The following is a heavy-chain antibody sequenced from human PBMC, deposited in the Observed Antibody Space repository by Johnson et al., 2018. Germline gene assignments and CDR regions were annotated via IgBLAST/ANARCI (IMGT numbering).Heavy chain of an antibody. CDR2: TRNKANNYRT. V-gene: IGHV3-72*01. CDR1: GFTFSDHY. CDR3: VRVALVSCSGSSWKERFFDY. Sequence: VQLVQSGGGLVQPGGSLRLSCAASGFTFSDHYMAWVRQAPGKGLEWVGRTRNKANNYRTEYAASVTGRFTISRDDSKKSLLLQMTSLKTEGTAVYYCVRVALVSCSGSSWKERFFDYWGQGARVTVSS. J-gene: IGHJ4*02. D-gene: IGHD2-2*01.